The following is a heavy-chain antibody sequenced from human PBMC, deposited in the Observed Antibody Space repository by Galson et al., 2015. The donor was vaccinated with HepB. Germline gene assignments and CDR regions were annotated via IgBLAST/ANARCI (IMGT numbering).Heavy chain of an antibody. CDR2: ISPYKRDT. CDR3: ARGAPVAGVGGTQNNWFDP. J-gene: IGHJ5*02. V-gene: IGHV1-18*01. Sequence: SVKVSCKASGYTFSSFSITWVRQAPGQGLEWMGWISPYKRDTDYAQKFQGRVTMTTDTSTSTAYMELRSLRSDDTAVYFCARGAPVAGVGGTQNNWFDPWGQGTLVTVSS. CDR1: GYTFSSFS. D-gene: IGHD2-15*01.